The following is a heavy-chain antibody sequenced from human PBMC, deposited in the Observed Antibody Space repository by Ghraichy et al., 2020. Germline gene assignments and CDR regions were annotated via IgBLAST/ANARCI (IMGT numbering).Heavy chain of an antibody. D-gene: IGHD1-14*01. J-gene: IGHJ5*02. Sequence: SETLSLTCTVSGGSISSSSYYWGWIRQPPGKGLEWIGSIYYSGSTYYNPSLKSRVTISVDTSKNQFSLKLSSVTAADTAVYYCARHRSMVFNWFDPWGQGTLVTVSS. CDR2: IYYSGST. V-gene: IGHV4-39*01. CDR3: ARHRSMVFNWFDP. CDR1: GGSISSSSYY.